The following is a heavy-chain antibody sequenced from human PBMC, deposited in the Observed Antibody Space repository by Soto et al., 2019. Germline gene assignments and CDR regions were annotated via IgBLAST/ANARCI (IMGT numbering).Heavy chain of an antibody. Sequence: GGSLRLSCAAAGFIFRRYPMHWVRQAPGKGLEWVAVISFDGTEEHYAESVRGRFTISRDNSKNTVFLQMNSLSAEDTALYYCARDRLVVKPDVIESAWFDPWGQGTLVTVSS. J-gene: IGHJ5*02. CDR1: GFIFRRYP. CDR2: ISFDGTEE. V-gene: IGHV3-30-3*01. CDR3: ARDRLVVKPDVIESAWFDP. D-gene: IGHD3-10*01.